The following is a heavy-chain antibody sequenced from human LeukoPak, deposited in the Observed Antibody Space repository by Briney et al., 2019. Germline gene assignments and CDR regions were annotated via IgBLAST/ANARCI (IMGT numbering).Heavy chain of an antibody. J-gene: IGHJ4*02. Sequence: GGSLRLSCAASGLTFSKYSMTWVRQAPGKGLEWVSYISSSSSTIYYADSVKGRFTISRDNAKNSLYLQMNSLKTEDTAVYYCTTFDYWGQGTLVTVSS. V-gene: IGHV3-48*04. CDR1: GLTFSKYS. D-gene: IGHD1-14*01. CDR3: TTFDY. CDR2: ISSSSSTI.